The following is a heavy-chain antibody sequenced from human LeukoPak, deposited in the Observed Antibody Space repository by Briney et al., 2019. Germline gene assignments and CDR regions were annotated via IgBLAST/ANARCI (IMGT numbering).Heavy chain of an antibody. D-gene: IGHD3-22*01. Sequence: SVKVSCKASGGTFSNYAINWVRQAPGKGLEWMGGIIPIFATASYAQKFQGRVTITADEPTSTVYMELNSLKSEDTAVYYCARGWDYDNGGRPTAYVYWGQGTLVTVSS. V-gene: IGHV1-69*13. CDR2: IIPIFATA. CDR3: ARGWDYDNGGRPTAYVY. J-gene: IGHJ4*02. CDR1: GGTFSNYA.